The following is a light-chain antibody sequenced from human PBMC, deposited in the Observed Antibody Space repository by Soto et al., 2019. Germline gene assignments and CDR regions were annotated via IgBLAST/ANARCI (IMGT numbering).Light chain of an antibody. J-gene: IGKJ1*01. CDR3: QQDCFTPRS. CDR2: WAS. V-gene: IGKV4-1*01. CDR1: QSVLYSSNNKNY. Sequence: DVVLTQSPDSLAVSLGERATINCKSSQSVLYSSNNKNYLAWYQQKPGQPPKLLIYWASTRESGVPDRFSGSGSGTDFTLTISSLQAEDVAVYYCQQDCFTPRSFGQGTKVEIK.